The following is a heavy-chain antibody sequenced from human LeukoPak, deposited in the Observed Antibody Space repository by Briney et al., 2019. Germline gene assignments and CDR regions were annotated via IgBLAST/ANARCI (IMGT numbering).Heavy chain of an antibody. CDR3: ARGSTPGYYDFWSGYYFDY. CDR2: IYYSGST. CDR1: GGSISSYY. V-gene: IGHV4-59*01. Sequence: SETLSLTCTVSGGSISSYYWSWIRQPPRKGLEWIGYIYYSGSTNYNPSLKSRVTISVDTSKNQFSLKLSSVTAADTAVYYCARGSTPGYYDFWSGYYFDYWGQGTLVTFSS. J-gene: IGHJ4*02. D-gene: IGHD3-3*01.